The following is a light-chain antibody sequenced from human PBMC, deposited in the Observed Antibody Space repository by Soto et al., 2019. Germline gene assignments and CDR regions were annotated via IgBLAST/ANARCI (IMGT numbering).Light chain of an antibody. CDR1: RTINNF. CDR2: GAS. J-gene: IGKJ2*01. V-gene: IGKV1-39*01. CDR3: QESSSTPYI. Sequence: DIQMTQSPSSLSASVGDRVTITCRASRTINNFLSWYQQKPGKPPKHLSYGASRLQSGVPSRFSGSGSGTDFILTISELQTEDVAFYFCQESSSTPYIFGQGTKLEVK.